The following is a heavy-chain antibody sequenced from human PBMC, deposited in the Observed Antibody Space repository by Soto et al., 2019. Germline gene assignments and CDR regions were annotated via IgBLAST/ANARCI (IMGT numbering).Heavy chain of an antibody. CDR2: IYYSGIT. D-gene: IGHD2-21*02. CDR1: GGSISSSSDY. Sequence: SETLSLTSTVSGGSISSSSDYWGWIRQPPGKGLEWIASIYYSGITYYNPSLKSRVTMSVDTSKNQFSLKLRSVTAADTAVYYCARQVRHIVVVTAILGWFDPWGQGTLVTVSS. V-gene: IGHV4-39*01. J-gene: IGHJ5*02. CDR3: ARQVRHIVVVTAILGWFDP.